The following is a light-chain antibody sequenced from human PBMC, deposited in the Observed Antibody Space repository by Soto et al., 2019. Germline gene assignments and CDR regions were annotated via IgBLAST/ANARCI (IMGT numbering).Light chain of an antibody. CDR3: QQYYDYPRT. Sequence: DIQMTQSPSTLSGSVGDRVTITCRASQTISSWLAWYQQKPGKAPKLLIYKASTLKSGVPSRFSGSGSGTDFILTINWLQSEDFATYYCQQYYDYPRTFGQGTKVEIK. CDR1: QTISSW. V-gene: IGKV1-5*03. J-gene: IGKJ1*01. CDR2: KAS.